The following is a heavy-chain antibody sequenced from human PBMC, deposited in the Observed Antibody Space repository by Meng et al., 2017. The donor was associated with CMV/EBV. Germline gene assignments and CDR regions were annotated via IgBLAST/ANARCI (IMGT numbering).Heavy chain of an antibody. V-gene: IGHV3-30*19. J-gene: IGHJ4*02. Sequence: SGFSSSIYCMTRVRQAPGKGLEWVAVISYDGSNKTYADCVKGRFTISRDNSKNTLYLQINSLRADDTAVYYCAREEGTTDSYYFDYWGQGTLVTVSS. CDR1: GFSSSIYC. CDR3: AREEGTTDSYYFDY. D-gene: IGHD4-11*01. CDR2: ISYDGSNK.